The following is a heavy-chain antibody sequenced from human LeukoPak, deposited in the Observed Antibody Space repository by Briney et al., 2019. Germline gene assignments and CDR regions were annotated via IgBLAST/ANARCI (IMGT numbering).Heavy chain of an antibody. V-gene: IGHV3-43D*03. CDR3: AKGSGSGSYRRYYYMDV. CDR1: GFTFDDYA. Sequence: GGSLRLSCAASGFTFDDYAMHWVRQAPGKGLEWVSLISWDGGSTYYADSVKGRFTISRDNSKNSLYLQMNSLRAEDTALYYCAKGSGSGSYRRYYYMDVWGKGTTVTVSS. D-gene: IGHD1-26*01. J-gene: IGHJ6*03. CDR2: ISWDGGST.